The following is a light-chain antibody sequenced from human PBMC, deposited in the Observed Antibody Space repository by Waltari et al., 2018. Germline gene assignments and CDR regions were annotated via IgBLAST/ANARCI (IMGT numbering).Light chain of an antibody. Sequence: QSVLTQPPSTSGTPGQRVIITCSGSSSNIGRNLVKWYQQLPVSAPKLLIYSNSQRPSGVPDRFSGSKSDTSASLAISGLESDDEADYYCAAWDDSLNGWVFGGGTKLTVL. CDR2: SNS. V-gene: IGLV1-44*01. CDR3: AAWDDSLNGWV. J-gene: IGLJ3*02. CDR1: SSNIGRNL.